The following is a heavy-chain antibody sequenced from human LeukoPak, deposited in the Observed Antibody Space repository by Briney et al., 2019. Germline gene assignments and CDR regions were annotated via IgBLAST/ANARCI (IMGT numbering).Heavy chain of an antibody. D-gene: IGHD2-21*02. Sequence: SETLSLTCTVSGVSVSSGYYWSCIRQHPGKVLEYIGYIYYSGSTYYNPSLRSRVTISEDTSKNQFSLELTSVTAADTAVYFCASSRDSSLDYWGQGTLVTVSS. CDR1: GVSVSSGYY. CDR3: ASSRDSSLDY. V-gene: IGHV4-31*03. J-gene: IGHJ4*02. CDR2: IYYSGST.